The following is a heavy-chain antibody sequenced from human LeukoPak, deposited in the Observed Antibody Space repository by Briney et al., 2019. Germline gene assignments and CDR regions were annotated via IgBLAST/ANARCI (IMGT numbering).Heavy chain of an antibody. D-gene: IGHD3/OR15-3a*01. Sequence: GGSLRLSCAASGFTFSSYAMHWVRQAPGKGLEWVANIKEDGSEKYYVDSVKGRFTISRDNAKNSLYLQMNSLRVEDTAVYYCARTRTRFDPWGQGALVTVSS. V-gene: IGHV3-7*01. CDR1: GFTFSSYA. CDR3: ARTRTRFDP. CDR2: IKEDGSEK. J-gene: IGHJ5*02.